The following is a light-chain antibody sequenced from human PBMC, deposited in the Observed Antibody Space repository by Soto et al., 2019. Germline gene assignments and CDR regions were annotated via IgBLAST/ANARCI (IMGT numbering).Light chain of an antibody. J-gene: IGKJ2*01. CDR2: GAS. Sequence: EIVLPQSPGTLSLSPGERATLSCRASQSVSSSSLAWYQQKPGQAPRLLIYGASSRATGIPDRFSGSGSGTDFTLPSSRLEPEDFAVYYCQQYGSSPPMYTFGQGTKLEIK. V-gene: IGKV3-20*01. CDR1: QSVSSSS. CDR3: QQYGSSPPMYT.